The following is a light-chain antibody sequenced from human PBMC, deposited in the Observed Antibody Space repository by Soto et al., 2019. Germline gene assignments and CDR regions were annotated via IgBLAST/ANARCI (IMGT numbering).Light chain of an antibody. CDR2: GAS. J-gene: IGKJ4*01. CDR3: QQFSSYPLT. V-gene: IGKV3-20*01. Sequence: EIVMTQSPATLSVTPGERATLSCRASQSVSSSYLAWYQQKPGQAPSLLIYGASSRATGIPDRFSGGGSGTDFTLTISRLEPEDFAVYYCQQFSSYPLTFGGGTKVDIK. CDR1: QSVSSSY.